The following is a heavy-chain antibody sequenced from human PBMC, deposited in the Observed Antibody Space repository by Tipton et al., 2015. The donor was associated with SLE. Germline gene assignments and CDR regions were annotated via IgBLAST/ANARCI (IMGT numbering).Heavy chain of an antibody. Sequence: SLRLSCAASGFTFSSYGMHWVRQAPGKGLEWVAVIWYDGSNKYYADSVKGRFTISRDNSKNTLYLQMNSLRAEDTAVYYCARDGLVPAAFAYYYDMDVWGQGTPVTVSS. CDR3: ARDGLVPAAFAYYYDMDV. CDR1: GFTFSSYG. V-gene: IGHV3-33*01. CDR2: IWYDGSNK. J-gene: IGHJ6*02. D-gene: IGHD2-2*01.